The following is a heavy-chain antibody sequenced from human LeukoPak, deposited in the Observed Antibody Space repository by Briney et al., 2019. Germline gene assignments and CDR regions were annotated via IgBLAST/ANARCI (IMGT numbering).Heavy chain of an antibody. Sequence: SETLSLTCAVYGGSFSGYYWSWIRHPPGEGLEWIGEINHSGSTNYNPSLKSRVTISVDTSKNQFSLKLSSVTAADTAVYYCARGHPDSMNYWGQGTLVTVSS. CDR2: INHSGST. D-gene: IGHD3-22*01. CDR3: ARGHPDSMNY. J-gene: IGHJ4*02. V-gene: IGHV4-34*01. CDR1: GGSFSGYY.